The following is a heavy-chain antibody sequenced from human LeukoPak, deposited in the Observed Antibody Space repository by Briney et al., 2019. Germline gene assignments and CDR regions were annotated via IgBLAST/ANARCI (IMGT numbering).Heavy chain of an antibody. J-gene: IGHJ6*04. D-gene: IGHD6-13*01. CDR3: ARDRPIAAAGLANSYYYGMDV. Sequence: ASVKVSCKASGYTFTGYYMHWVRQAPGQGLEWMGWINPNSGGTNYAQKFQGWVTMTRDTSISTAYMELSRLRSDDTAVYYCARDRPIAAAGLANSYYYGMDVWGKGTTVTVSS. CDR2: INPNSGGT. CDR1: GYTFTGYY. V-gene: IGHV1-2*04.